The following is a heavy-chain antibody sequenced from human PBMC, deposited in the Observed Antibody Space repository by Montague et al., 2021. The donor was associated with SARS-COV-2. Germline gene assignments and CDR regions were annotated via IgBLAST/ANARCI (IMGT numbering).Heavy chain of an antibody. Sequence: SETLSLTCTVSGGSISSYYWSWIRQPPGKGLEWIGYICYSGSTNYNPSLKSRVTISLDTSKNQFSLKLNSVTAADTAVYYCARGSYGPDAFGIWGQGTMVTVSS. D-gene: IGHD5-18*01. V-gene: IGHV4-59*01. CDR3: ARGSYGPDAFGI. J-gene: IGHJ3*02. CDR2: ICYSGST. CDR1: GGSISSYY.